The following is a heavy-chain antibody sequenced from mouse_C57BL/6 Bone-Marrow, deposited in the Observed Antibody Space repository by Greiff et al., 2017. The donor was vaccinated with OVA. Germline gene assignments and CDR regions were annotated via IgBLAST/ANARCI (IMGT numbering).Heavy chain of an antibody. CDR1: GFSLSTFGMG. Sequence: VTLKESGPGILQPSQTLSLTCSFSGFSLSTFGMGVGWIRQPSGKGLEWLAHIWWDDDKYYNPALKSRLTISKDTSKNQVFLKIANVDTADTATYYCARIADYYGSSYWYFDVWGTGTTVTVSS. V-gene: IGHV8-8*01. CDR3: ARIADYYGSSYWYFDV. J-gene: IGHJ1*03. CDR2: IWWDDDK. D-gene: IGHD1-1*01.